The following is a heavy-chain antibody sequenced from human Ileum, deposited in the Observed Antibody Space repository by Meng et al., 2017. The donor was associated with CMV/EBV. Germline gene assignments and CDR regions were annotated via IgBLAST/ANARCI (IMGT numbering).Heavy chain of an antibody. J-gene: IGHJ6*02. CDR2: IKQDGSEK. D-gene: IGHD6-19*01. CDR1: GFTFSSYW. V-gene: IGHV3-7*01. CDR3: ARDLSSTSLPSSGWYLIYYYYYYGMDV. Sequence: GGSLRLSCAASGFTFSSYWMSWVRQAPGKGLEWVANIKQDGSEKYYVDSVKGRFTISRDNAKNSLYLQMNSLRAEDTAVYYCARDLSSTSLPSSGWYLIYYYYYYGMDVWGQGTTVTVSS.